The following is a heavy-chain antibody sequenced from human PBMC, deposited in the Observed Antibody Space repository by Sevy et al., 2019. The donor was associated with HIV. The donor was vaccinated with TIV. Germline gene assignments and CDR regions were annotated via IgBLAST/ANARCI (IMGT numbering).Heavy chain of an antibody. CDR2: ISWNSGSI. Sequence: SLRLSCATSGFTFDDYTMHWVLQAPGKGLEWVSGISWNSGSIGYADSVKGRFTISRDNAKNSLYLQMNSLRAEDTALYYCAKDISVDGEGSYYFDYWGQGTQVTVSS. D-gene: IGHD3-10*01. CDR1: GFTFDDYT. CDR3: AKDISVDGEGSYYFDY. J-gene: IGHJ4*02. V-gene: IGHV3-9*01.